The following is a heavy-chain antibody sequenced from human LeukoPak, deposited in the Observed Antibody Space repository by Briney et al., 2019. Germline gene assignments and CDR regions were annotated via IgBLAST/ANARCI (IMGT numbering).Heavy chain of an antibody. D-gene: IGHD3-9*01. CDR1: GFTFSNAW. V-gene: IGHV3-15*01. J-gene: IGHJ4*02. Sequence: GGSLRLSCAAPGFTFSNAWMSWVRQAPGKGLEWVGRIKSKTDGGTTDYAAPVKGRFTISRDDSKNTLYLQMNSLKTEDTAVYYCTTDQEGTIWDFDYWGQGTLVTVSS. CDR2: IKSKTDGGTT. CDR3: TTDQEGTIWDFDY.